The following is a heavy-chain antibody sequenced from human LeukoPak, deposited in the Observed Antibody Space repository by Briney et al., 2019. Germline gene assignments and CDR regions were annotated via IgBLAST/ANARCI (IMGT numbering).Heavy chain of an antibody. Sequence: ASVKVSCKASGYTFTSYDINWVRQATGQGLEWMGWMNPNSGNTGYAQKFQGRVTMTRDTSTSTVYMELSSLRSEDTAVYYCAREVEMATITNFDYWGQGTLVTVSS. CDR1: GYTFTSYD. V-gene: IGHV1-8*01. CDR2: MNPNSGNT. D-gene: IGHD5-24*01. CDR3: AREVEMATITNFDY. J-gene: IGHJ4*02.